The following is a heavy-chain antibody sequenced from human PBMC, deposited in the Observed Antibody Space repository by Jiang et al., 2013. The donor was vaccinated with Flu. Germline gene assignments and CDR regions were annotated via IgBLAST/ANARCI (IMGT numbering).Heavy chain of an antibody. D-gene: IGHD3-22*01. Sequence: VQLVESGGSVVQPGGSLRLSCAASGFTFSAYAIHWVRRAPGKGLEWVATISFDGRLEQYTDSVKGRFTISRDNSRNTLYLQMNSLGPVDTAVYYCARFGTRIPYYYEPGGDAGPFDVWGQGQGSPSLQ. CDR1: GFTFSAYA. V-gene: IGHV3-30*10. CDR3: ARFGTRIPYYYEPGGDAGPFDV. CDR2: ISFDGRLE. J-gene: IGHJ3*01.